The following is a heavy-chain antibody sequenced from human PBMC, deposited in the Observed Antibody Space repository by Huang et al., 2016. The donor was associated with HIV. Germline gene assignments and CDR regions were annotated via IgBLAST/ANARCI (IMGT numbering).Heavy chain of an antibody. J-gene: IGHJ6*02. CDR2: VYVLRNT. CDR3: AREVRSVDTDRPDGYYYRGLDV. CDR1: GTSMTSSTFY. V-gene: IGHV4-39*02. Sequence: QLRESGPGLVTPSETLSLTCSASGTSMTSSTFYWGWFRQPPGRGLEGIGSVYVLRNTYYNPSLKSRVTISIDTANKQYSMRLTSVTAADTAVYFCAREVRSVDTDRPDGYYYRGLDVWGQGTTVIVSS. D-gene: IGHD2-2*03.